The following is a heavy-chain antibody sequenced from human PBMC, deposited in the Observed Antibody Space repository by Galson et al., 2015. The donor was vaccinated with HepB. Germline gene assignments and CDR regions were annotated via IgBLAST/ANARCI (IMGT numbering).Heavy chain of an antibody. CDR1: GFTFSSYW. CDR2: INSDGSST. D-gene: IGHD2-2*01. V-gene: IGHV3-74*01. Sequence: SLRLSCAASGFTFSSYWMHWVRQAPGKGLVWVSRINSDGSSTSYADSVKGRFTISRDNAKNTLYLQMNSLRAEDTAVYYCASDAGDQLLSDEIDYWGQGTLVTVSS. CDR3: ASDAGDQLLSDEIDY. J-gene: IGHJ4*02.